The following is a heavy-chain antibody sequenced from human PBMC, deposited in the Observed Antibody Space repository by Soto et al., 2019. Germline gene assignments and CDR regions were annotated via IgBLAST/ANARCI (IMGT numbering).Heavy chain of an antibody. CDR3: ARQGSGSEYPQYFYYGMDV. CDR1: GYSFIDYY. V-gene: IGHV1-2*02. D-gene: IGHD5-12*01. Sequence: QVQLVQSGAEVKKPGASVKVSCEASGYSFIDYYIHWVRQAPGQGFEWMGRISPKSGGTNYAQKFEGRVTMTWDTSISTVYMELTKMRSEDTTIYYCARQGSGSEYPQYFYYGMDVWGQGTTAAASS. J-gene: IGHJ6*02. CDR2: ISPKSGGT.